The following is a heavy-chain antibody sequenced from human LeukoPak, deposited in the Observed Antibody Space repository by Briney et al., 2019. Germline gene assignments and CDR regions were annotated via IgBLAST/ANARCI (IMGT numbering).Heavy chain of an antibody. CDR2: INHSGST. D-gene: IGHD5-12*01. V-gene: IGHV4-34*01. J-gene: IGHJ4*02. CDR3: ASGSYDTLDY. Sequence: SETLSLTCAVYGGSFSGYYWSWIRQPPGKGLEWIGEINHSGSTNYNPSLKSRVTISVDTSKNQFSLKLSSVTAADTAVYYCASGSYDTLDYWGQGTLVTVSS. CDR1: GGSFSGYY.